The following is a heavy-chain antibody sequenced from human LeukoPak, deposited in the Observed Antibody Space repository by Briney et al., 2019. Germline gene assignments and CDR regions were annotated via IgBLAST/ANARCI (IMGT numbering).Heavy chain of an antibody. CDR3: AKDIGGAWFDP. D-gene: IGHD1-26*01. CDR1: GFTFDVYT. V-gene: IGHV3-43*01. Sequence: GGSLRLSCAASGFTFDVYTMHWVRQAPGKGLEWVSLISWDGGSTYYADSVKGRFTISRDNSKNSLYLQMNSLRTEDTALYYCAKDIGGAWFDPWGQGTLVTVSS. J-gene: IGHJ5*02. CDR2: ISWDGGST.